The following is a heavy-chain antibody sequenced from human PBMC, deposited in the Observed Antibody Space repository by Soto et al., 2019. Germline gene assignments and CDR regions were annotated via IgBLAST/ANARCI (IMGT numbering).Heavy chain of an antibody. V-gene: IGHV4-30-4*01. CDR1: GGSISSGDYY. CDR3: ARVFSSSWYFVPKSPSGMDV. J-gene: IGHJ6*02. Sequence: KPSETLSLTCTVSGGSISSGDYYWSWIRQPPGKGLEWIGYIYYSGSTYYNPSLKSRVTISVDTSKNQFSLKLSSVTAADTAVYYCARVFSSSWYFVPKSPSGMDVWGQGTTVTVS. CDR2: IYYSGST. D-gene: IGHD6-13*01.